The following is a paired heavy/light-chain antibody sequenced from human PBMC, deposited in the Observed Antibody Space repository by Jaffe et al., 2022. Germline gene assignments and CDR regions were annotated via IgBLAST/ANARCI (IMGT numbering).Light chain of an antibody. J-gene: IGLJ3*02. CDR2: DNN. V-gene: IGLV1-51*01. Sequence: QSVLTQPPSVSAAPGQKVTISCSGSSSNIGNNYVSWYQQLPGTAPKLLIYDNNKRPSGIPDRFSGSKSGTSATLGITGLQTGDEADYYCGTWDSSLSARVFGGGTKLTVL. CDR3: GTWDSSLSARV. CDR1: SSNIGNNY.
Heavy chain of an antibody. V-gene: IGHV4-34*01. J-gene: IGHJ6*03. CDR1: GGSFSGYY. D-gene: IGHD3-10*01. CDR3: ARTRGARYYYGSGSYPPQINYYYYYYMDV. CDR2: INHSGST. Sequence: QVQLQQWGAGLLKPSETLSLTCAVYGGSFSGYYWSWIRQPPGKGLEWIGEINHSGSTNYNPSLKSRVTISVDTSKNQFSLKLSSVTAADTAVYYCARTRGARYYYGSGSYPPQINYYYYYYMDVWGKGTTVTVSS.